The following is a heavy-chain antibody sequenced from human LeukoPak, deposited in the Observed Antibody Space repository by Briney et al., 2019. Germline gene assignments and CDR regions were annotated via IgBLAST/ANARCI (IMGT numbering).Heavy chain of an antibody. CDR1: GFTFSSYA. CDR3: AKDRDSSSWLYYFDY. CDR2: ISYDGSNK. V-gene: IGHV3-30*04. Sequence: TGGSLRLSCAASGFTFSSYAMHWVRQAPGKGLEWVAVISYDGSNKYYADSVRGRFTISRDNSKNTLYLQMNSLRAEDTAVYYCAKDRDSSSWLYYFDYWGQGTLVTVSS. D-gene: IGHD6-13*01. J-gene: IGHJ4*02.